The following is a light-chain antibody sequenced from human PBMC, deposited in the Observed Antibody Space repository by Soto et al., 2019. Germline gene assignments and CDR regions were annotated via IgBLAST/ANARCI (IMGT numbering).Light chain of an antibody. CDR2: SAS. CDR1: QPISSW. Sequence: IQMTQSPSSVSASVGDRVTITCRASQPISSWLAWYQQKPGQPPNLLIYSASTLRSGVPSRFSGSVSGTLFTLTITNLQPEDFATYYCQQACSFPLTFGGGTKVEV. CDR3: QQACSFPLT. V-gene: IGKV1-12*01. J-gene: IGKJ4*01.